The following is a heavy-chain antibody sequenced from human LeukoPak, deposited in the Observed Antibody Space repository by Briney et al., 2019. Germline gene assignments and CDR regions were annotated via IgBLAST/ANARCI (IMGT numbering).Heavy chain of an antibody. V-gene: IGHV1-18*01. CDR3: ARDGLDQWDYVWGSYREGFDY. CDR1: GYTFTSYG. D-gene: IGHD3-16*01. Sequence: GASVTVSCKASGYTFTSYGISWVRQAPGQGLEWMGWISAYNGNTNYAQKLQGRVTMTTDTSTSTAYMELRSLRSDDTAVYYCARDGLDQWDYVWGSYREGFDYWGQGTLVTVSS. CDR2: ISAYNGNT. J-gene: IGHJ4*02.